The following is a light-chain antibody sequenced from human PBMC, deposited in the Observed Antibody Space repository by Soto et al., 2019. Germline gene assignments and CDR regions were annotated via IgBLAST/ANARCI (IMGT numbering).Light chain of an antibody. CDR1: QSVGSH. Sequence: EMVMTQSPATLSVAPGERATLSCRASQSVGSHLAWYQQRPGQAPRRLIYGASYRATGIPARFSGSGSGTDFPLIISSLQSEDFAVYYCQQYDNWPPFTFGPGTKVDI. J-gene: IGKJ3*01. CDR2: GAS. V-gene: IGKV3-15*01. CDR3: QQYDNWPPFT.